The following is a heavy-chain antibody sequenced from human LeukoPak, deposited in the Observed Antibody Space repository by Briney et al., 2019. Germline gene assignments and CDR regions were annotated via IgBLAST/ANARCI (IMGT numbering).Heavy chain of an antibody. CDR2: IYYGGST. Sequence: PSETLSLTCTVSGGSISSGGYYWSWIRQHPGKGLEWIGYIYYGGSTYYNPSLKSRVTISVDTSKNQFSLKLSSVTAADTAVYYCARVLHPYYYDSSGYYSALDYWGQGTLVTVSS. D-gene: IGHD3-22*01. V-gene: IGHV4-31*03. CDR1: GGSISSGGYY. J-gene: IGHJ4*02. CDR3: ARVLHPYYYDSSGYYSALDY.